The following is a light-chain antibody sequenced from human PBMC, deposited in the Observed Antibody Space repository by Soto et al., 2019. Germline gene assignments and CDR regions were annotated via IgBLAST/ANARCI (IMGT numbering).Light chain of an antibody. Sequence: QSVLTQPRSVSGSPGQSVTISCTGSSSDVGGYNDVSWYQQYPGKAPRLMIYDVTKRPSGVPDRFSGSKSGNTASLTISGLQAEDEADYYCCSYAGRYTYEFGSGTQLTVL. CDR2: DVT. J-gene: IGLJ7*01. V-gene: IGLV2-11*01. CDR3: CSYAGRYTYE. CDR1: SSDVGGYND.